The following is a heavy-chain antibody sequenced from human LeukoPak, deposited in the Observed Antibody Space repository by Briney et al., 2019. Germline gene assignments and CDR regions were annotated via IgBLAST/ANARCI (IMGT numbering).Heavy chain of an antibody. CDR2: IWHDGVNK. CDR3: ANNFDY. V-gene: IGHV3-33*06. Sequence: GRSLRLSCGASGFTFSNYGMHWVCQAPGKGLEWVAVIWHDGVNKYYTDSVKGRFTISRDNSKNMLYLQMNSLRVEDTAVYYCANNFDYWGQGTLVTVSS. CDR1: GFTFSNYG. J-gene: IGHJ4*02.